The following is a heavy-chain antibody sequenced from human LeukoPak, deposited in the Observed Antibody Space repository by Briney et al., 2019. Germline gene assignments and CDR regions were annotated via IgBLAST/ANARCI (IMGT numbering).Heavy chain of an antibody. D-gene: IGHD3-10*01. Sequence: GSLRLSCAASGFTFSGYYWSWIRQPPGKGLEWIGEINHSGSTNYDPSLKSRVTISVDTSKNQFSLKLSSVTAADTAVYYCARLVGSRHYYGSGSLSPPYYYYYGMNVWGQGTTVTVSS. CDR1: GFTFSGYY. V-gene: IGHV4-34*01. J-gene: IGHJ6*02. CDR2: INHSGST. CDR3: ARLVGSRHYYGSGSLSPPYYYYYGMNV.